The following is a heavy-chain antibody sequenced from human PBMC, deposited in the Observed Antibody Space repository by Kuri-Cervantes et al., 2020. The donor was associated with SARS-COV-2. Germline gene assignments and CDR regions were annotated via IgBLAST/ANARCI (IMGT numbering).Heavy chain of an antibody. Sequence: GESLKISCAASGFTFSDYYMSWIRQAPGKGLEWVSYISSSGSTIYYADSVKGRFTISRDNAKNSLYLQMNSLRAEDTAVYYCASEGERLLWFGELSRWGQGTLVTVSS. J-gene: IGHJ4*02. CDR2: ISSSGSTI. V-gene: IGHV3-11*04. D-gene: IGHD3-10*01. CDR1: GFTFSDYY. CDR3: ASEGERLLWFGELSR.